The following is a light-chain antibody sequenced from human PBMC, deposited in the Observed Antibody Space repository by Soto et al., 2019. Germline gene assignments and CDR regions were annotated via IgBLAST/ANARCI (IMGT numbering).Light chain of an antibody. J-gene: IGLJ1*01. CDR3: SSYTSSSTYV. V-gene: IGLV2-14*01. Sequence: QSALTQPASVSGSPGQSITISCTGTSSDVGGYNYVSWYQQHPGKAPKLMMYDVSNRPSGVSNRFSGSKSDNTASLNISGLQAEDEAYYYCSSYTSSSTYVFGTGTKLTVL. CDR2: DVS. CDR1: SSDVGGYNY.